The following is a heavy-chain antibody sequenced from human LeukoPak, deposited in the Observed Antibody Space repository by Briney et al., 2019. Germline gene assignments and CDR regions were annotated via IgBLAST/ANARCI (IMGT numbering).Heavy chain of an antibody. J-gene: IGHJ4*02. V-gene: IGHV3-7*04. Sequence: GGSLRLSCAASGFTFSSHWMSWVRQAPGKGLEWVANIKQDGSEKYYVDSVKGRFTISRDNAKNSLYLQMNSLRAEDTAVYYCARVTYYYGSGFDYWGQGTLVTVSS. CDR1: GFTFSSHW. CDR3: ARVTYYYGSGFDY. CDR2: IKQDGSEK. D-gene: IGHD3-10*01.